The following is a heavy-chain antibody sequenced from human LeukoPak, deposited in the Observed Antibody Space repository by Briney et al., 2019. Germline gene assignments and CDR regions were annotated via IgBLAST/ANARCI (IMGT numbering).Heavy chain of an antibody. CDR1: GYSFTSYW. J-gene: IGHJ6*02. V-gene: IGHV5-51*01. D-gene: IGHD2-15*01. CDR2: IYPGDSDT. CDR3: ARLLGYCSGGSCYSRELYYYGMDV. Sequence: GESLKISCKGSGYSFTSYWIGWVRQMPGKGLEWMGIIYPGDSDTRYSPSFQGQVTISADKSISTAYLQWSSLKASGTAMYYCARLLGYCSGGSCYSRELYYYGMDVWGQGTTVTVSS.